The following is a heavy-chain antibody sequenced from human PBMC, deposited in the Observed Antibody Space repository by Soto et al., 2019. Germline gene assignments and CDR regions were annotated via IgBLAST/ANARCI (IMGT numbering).Heavy chain of an antibody. J-gene: IGHJ4*02. CDR1: GGSISSGGYY. CDR2: IYYSGST. Sequence: QVQLQESGPGLVKPSQTLSLTCTVSGGSISSGGYYWSWIRQHPGKGLEWIGYIYYSGSTYYNPSLKSRVTISVDTSKNQFSLKLSSETAADTAVYYCARGPYDYGDFQAFDYWGQGTLVTVSS. V-gene: IGHV4-31*03. D-gene: IGHD4-17*01. CDR3: ARGPYDYGDFQAFDY.